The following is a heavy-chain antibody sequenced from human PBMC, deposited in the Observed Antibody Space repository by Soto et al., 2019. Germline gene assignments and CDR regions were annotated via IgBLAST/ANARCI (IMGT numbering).Heavy chain of an antibody. CDR3: TSKFGQLLAAAFDI. D-gene: IGHD3-10*01. CDR1: GDSISRSYW. Sequence: QVQLQESGPGLVKPSGTLSLTCAVSGDSISRSYWWSWVRQLPGKGLEWIGEIYHSGSTIYNPSLECRVSLSVDKSKSEFSLNMSSVTDADTAVYYCTSKFGQLLAAAFDIWGQGTMVPVSS. J-gene: IGHJ3*02. V-gene: IGHV4-4*02. CDR2: IYHSGST.